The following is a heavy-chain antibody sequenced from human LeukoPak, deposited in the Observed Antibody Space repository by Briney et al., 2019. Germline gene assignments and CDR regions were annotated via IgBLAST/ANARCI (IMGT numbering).Heavy chain of an antibody. CDR2: TYFMSRWIN. D-gene: IGHD3-16*01. V-gene: IGHV6-1*01. CDR1: GDSVSSTNAA. Sequence: SQTLSLTCAISGDSVSSTNAAWGWIRQSPSRGLEWLGRTYFMSRWINDHAISLKSRMSINPDTSKNQFSLQLSSVTPEDTAVYYCGRWGHQQAAFDIWGQGTMVTVSS. J-gene: IGHJ3*02. CDR3: GRWGHQQAAFDI.